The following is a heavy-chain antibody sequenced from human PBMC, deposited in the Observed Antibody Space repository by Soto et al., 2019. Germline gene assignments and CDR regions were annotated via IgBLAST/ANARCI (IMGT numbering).Heavy chain of an antibody. CDR2: ISAYNGNT. CDR3: ARDHLPLPVVAATCWFDP. D-gene: IGHD2-15*01. J-gene: IGHJ5*02. V-gene: IGHV1-18*01. Sequence: ASVKVSCKASGYTFTSYGISWVRQAPGQGLEWMGWISAYNGNTNYAQKLQGRVTMTTDTSTSTAYMELRSLRSDDTAVYYCARDHLPLPVVAATCWFDPWGQGTLVTVSS. CDR1: GYTFTSYG.